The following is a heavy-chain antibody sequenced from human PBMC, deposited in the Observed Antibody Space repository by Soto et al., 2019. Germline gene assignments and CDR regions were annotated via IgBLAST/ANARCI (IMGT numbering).Heavy chain of an antibody. CDR2: IIPIFGTA. CDR3: ASDDLLTVRFLDQTSYCGMDV. Sequence: QVQLVQSGAEVKKPGSSVKVSCKASGGTFSSYAISWVRQAPGQGLEWMGGIIPIFGTANYAQKFQGRVTITADESTSTAYMELSSLGSEDTALYYCASDDLLTVRFLDQTSYCGMDVWGQGTTVTVSS. V-gene: IGHV1-69*12. D-gene: IGHD3-3*01. CDR1: GGTFSSYA. J-gene: IGHJ6*02.